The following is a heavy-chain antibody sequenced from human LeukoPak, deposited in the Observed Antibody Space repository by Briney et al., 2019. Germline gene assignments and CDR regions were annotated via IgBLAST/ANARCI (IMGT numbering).Heavy chain of an antibody. Sequence: GGSLRLSCAASRFTFSSYAMSWVRQAPGKGLEWVSAISGSGGSTYYADSVKGRFTISRDNSKNKLYLQLNRLRAEDTAVYYCAKDLGRWELLADYWGQGTLVTVSS. V-gene: IGHV3-23*01. J-gene: IGHJ4*02. CDR1: RFTFSSYA. D-gene: IGHD1-26*01. CDR2: ISGSGGST. CDR3: AKDLGRWELLADY.